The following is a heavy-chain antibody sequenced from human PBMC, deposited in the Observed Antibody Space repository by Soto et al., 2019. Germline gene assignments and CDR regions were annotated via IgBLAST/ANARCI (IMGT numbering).Heavy chain of an antibody. D-gene: IGHD2-21*02. CDR1: GGSITDYS. CDR3: ARDQGVVVTADNWFDP. J-gene: IGHJ5*02. Sequence: PSETLPLTCTVSGGSITDYSWVWIRQPAGKGLEWIGRIFSSGSTNYTPSLKGRITMSLDTSKNQFSLKLNSATAAATAVYFCARDQGVVVTADNWFDPWGQGILVTVSS. V-gene: IGHV4-4*07. CDR2: IFSSGST.